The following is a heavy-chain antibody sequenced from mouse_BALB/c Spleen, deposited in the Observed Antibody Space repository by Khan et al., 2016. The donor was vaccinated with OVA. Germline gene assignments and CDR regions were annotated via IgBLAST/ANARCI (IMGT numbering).Heavy chain of an antibody. CDR3: TRDRIDY. Sequence: VQLQESGAELAKPGASVKMSCKASGYTFTTYWMHWVKQRPGQGLEWIGYINPTSGYTDYNEKFKDRATLSADRSSSTAYMQLSSLTSEDSAVYYCTRDRIDYWGQGTTLTVYS. CDR1: GYTFTTYW. V-gene: IGHV1-7*01. CDR2: INPTSGYT. J-gene: IGHJ2*01.